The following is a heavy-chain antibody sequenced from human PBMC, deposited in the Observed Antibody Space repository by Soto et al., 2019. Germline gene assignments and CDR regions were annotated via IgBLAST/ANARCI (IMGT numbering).Heavy chain of an antibody. J-gene: IGHJ6*02. CDR3: ARGGYYDNSWGKLSHYGLDV. CDR1: GYTFIRYG. CDR2: ISPYNDYT. Sequence: QVQLAQSANEVKKPGASVRVSCKAAGYTFIRYGLAWVRQAPGQGLEWMGWISPYNDYTVYAQKFQGRVSMTADTSTRTVYMNLRGLKSDDTAVYYCARGGYYDNSWGKLSHYGLDVWGQGTSVSVSS. D-gene: IGHD3-16*01. V-gene: IGHV1-18*01.